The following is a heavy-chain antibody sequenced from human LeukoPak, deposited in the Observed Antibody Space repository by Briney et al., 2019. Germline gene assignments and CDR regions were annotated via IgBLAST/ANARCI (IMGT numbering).Heavy chain of an antibody. CDR3: ATSRVFDF. Sequence: GGSLRLSCAASGFTFSSYSMNWVRQAPGKGLEWVSSISRNSSYIYYADSVKGRFTISRDNAKKTLYLEMNNLRVDDTAIYYCATSRVFDFWGQGTLVAVSS. J-gene: IGHJ4*02. CDR1: GFTFSSYS. CDR2: ISRNSSYI. V-gene: IGHV3-21*01.